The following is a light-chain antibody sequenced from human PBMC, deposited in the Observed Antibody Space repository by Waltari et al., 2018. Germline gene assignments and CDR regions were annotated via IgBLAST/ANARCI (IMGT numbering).Light chain of an antibody. Sequence: QSALTQPRSVSGSPGQSVTISCTGTSNDGVGYNYGSWYQQHPDKAPKLIIYDINKRPSGVPDRFSGSKSGNTASLTISGLQAEDEADYYCCSYVGSNTYWVFGGGTKLTVL. CDR1: SNDGVGYNY. CDR3: CSYVGSNTYWV. CDR2: DIN. J-gene: IGLJ3*02. V-gene: IGLV2-11*01.